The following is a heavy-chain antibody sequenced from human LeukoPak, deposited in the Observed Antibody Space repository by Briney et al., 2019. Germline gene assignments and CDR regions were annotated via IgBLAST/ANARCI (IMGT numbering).Heavy chain of an antibody. J-gene: IGHJ5*02. CDR3: CRNDGKWFDP. D-gene: IGHD1-1*01. CDR1: GGTFSSYA. V-gene: IGHV1-69*05. Sequence: EASVKVSCKASGGTFSSYASSWVRQAPGQGLEWMGGIIPIFGTANYAQKFQGRVTITTEESTSTACMELSSLRSEDTAVYYCCRNDGKWFDPWGQGTLVTVSS. CDR2: IIPIFGTA.